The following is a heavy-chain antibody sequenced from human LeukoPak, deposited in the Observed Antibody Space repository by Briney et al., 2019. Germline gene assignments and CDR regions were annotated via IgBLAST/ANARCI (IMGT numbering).Heavy chain of an antibody. CDR1: GFTFSTYS. V-gene: IGHV3-21*01. Sequence: GGSLRLSCSASGFTFSTYSMNWVRQAPGRGLEWVSSISSSSKYIYYADSVKGRFTISRDDAKNSLSLQMNSLRAEDTAVYYCARDLDIVVVPASWFYPWGQGTLVTVSS. D-gene: IGHD2-2*03. J-gene: IGHJ5*02. CDR3: ARDLDIVVVPASWFYP. CDR2: ISSSSKYI.